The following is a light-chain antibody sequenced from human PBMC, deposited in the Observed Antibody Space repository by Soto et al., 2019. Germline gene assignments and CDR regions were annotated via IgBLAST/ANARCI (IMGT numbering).Light chain of an antibody. CDR3: SSYTNTGTLVV. CDR1: SSDIGSYNA. J-gene: IGLJ3*02. CDR2: DVF. V-gene: IGLV2-11*01. Sequence: QSALTQPRSVSGSPGHSVTISCFGTSSDIGSYNAVSWYQQHPGKAPKLIIFDVFERPSGVPDRFSGSKSGNSASLTISGLQAEDESDYYCSSYTNTGTLVVFGVGTKVTVL.